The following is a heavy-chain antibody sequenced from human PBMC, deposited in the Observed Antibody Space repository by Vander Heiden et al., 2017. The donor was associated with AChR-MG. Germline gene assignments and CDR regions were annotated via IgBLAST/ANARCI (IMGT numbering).Heavy chain of an antibody. CDR3: ARGDWYYDFWSGWPPLDY. CDR2: IIPIFGTA. V-gene: IGHV1-69*06. J-gene: IGHJ4*02. Sequence: QVQLVQSGAEVKKPGSSVKVSCKASGGTFSSYAISWVRQAPGQGLEWMGGIIPIFGTANYAQKFQGRVTITADKSTSTAYMELSSLRSEDTAVYYCARGDWYYDFWSGWPPLDYWGQGTLVTVSS. D-gene: IGHD3-3*01. CDR1: GGTFSSYA.